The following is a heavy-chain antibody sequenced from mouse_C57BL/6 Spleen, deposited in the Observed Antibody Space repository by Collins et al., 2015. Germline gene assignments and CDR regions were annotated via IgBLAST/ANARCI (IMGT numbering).Heavy chain of an antibody. V-gene: IGHV1-50*01. D-gene: IGHD1-1*01. J-gene: IGHJ2*01. Sequence: QLQQPGAELVKPGASVKLSCKASGYTFISYWMQWVKQRPGQGLEWIGEIDPSDSYINYNQKFKGKATLTVDTSSSTAYMQLSSLTSEDSAVYYCATGDFAYWGQGTTLAVSS. CDR1: GYTFISYW. CDR3: ATGDFAY. CDR2: IDPSDSYI.